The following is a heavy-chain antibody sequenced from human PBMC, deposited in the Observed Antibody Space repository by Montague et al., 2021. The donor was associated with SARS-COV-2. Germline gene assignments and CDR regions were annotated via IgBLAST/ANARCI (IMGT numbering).Heavy chain of an antibody. D-gene: IGHD6-6*01. J-gene: IGHJ4*02. Sequence: SETLSLTCTVSGGSISSNNYYWDWIRQPPGKGLEWIGYIYYSGSTNYXPSLKSRVTISVDTSKNQFSLKLSSVTAADTAVYYCARGREYSSSAGFDYWGQGTLVTVSS. CDR3: ARGREYSSSAGFDY. CDR2: IYYSGST. CDR1: GGSISSNNYY. V-gene: IGHV4-61*05.